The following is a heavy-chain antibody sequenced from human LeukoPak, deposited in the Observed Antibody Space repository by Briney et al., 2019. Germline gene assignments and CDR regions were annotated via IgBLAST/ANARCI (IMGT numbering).Heavy chain of an antibody. CDR3: PNGGGGF. J-gene: IGHJ4*02. V-gene: IGHV3-23*01. Sequence: GRSLRLSCAASGFTFGSFGMRWVRQAPGKGLDWVAPIPGAGSAKYYADSVRGRFTISRDNSKKTLDLQMNSLRAEDTAEYYCPNGGGGFGGQGTLVTVSS. CDR2: IPGAGSAK. D-gene: IGHD3-16*01. CDR1: GFTFGSFG.